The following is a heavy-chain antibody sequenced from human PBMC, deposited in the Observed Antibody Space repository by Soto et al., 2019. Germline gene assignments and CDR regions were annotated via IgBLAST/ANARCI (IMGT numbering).Heavy chain of an antibody. CDR1: GGTFSSYA. CDR2: IMPIIGTA. CDR3: ARVTGIAAAGTGRGNYYYYGMDV. D-gene: IGHD6-13*01. Sequence: QVQLVQSGAEVKKPGSSVKVSCKASGGTFSSYAISWVRQAPGQGLEWMGGIMPIIGTADYAQKVQGRGTITADESTSTAYMALSSLRSEDTAVYYCARVTGIAAAGTGRGNYYYYGMDVWGQGTTVTVAS. V-gene: IGHV1-69*01. J-gene: IGHJ6*02.